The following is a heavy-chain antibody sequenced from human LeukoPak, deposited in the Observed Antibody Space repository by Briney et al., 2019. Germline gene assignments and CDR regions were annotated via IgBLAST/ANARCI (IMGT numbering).Heavy chain of an antibody. J-gene: IGHJ4*02. CDR1: GGSISIYY. CDR3: ARGPTTMTRAFDY. V-gene: IGHV4-4*07. CDR2: FYTSGST. D-gene: IGHD4-17*01. Sequence: SETLSLTCIVSGGSISIYYWNWIRQPAGKGLEWIGHFYTSGSTNYNPSLKSRVTMSLDKSKNQFSLNLSSVTAADTAVYYCARGPTTMTRAFDYWGQGTLVTVSS.